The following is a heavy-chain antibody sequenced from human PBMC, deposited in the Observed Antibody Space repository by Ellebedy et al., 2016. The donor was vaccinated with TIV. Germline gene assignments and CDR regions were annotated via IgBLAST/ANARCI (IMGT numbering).Heavy chain of an antibody. CDR3: AREWMRGMDV. CDR2: INSDGSTT. D-gene: IGHD2-2*03. V-gene: IGHV3-74*01. CDR1: GFAFSSYW. Sequence: GGSLRLXCADSGFAFSSYWMHWVRQAPGKGLVWVSRINSDGSTTSYADSVKGRFTISRDNAKNTLYLQMNSLRAEYTAVYYCAREWMRGMDVWGQGTTVTVSS. J-gene: IGHJ6*02.